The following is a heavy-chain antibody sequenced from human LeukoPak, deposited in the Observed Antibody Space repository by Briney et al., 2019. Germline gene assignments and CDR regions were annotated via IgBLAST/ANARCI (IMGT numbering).Heavy chain of an antibody. V-gene: IGHV1-46*01. Sequence: ASVKVSCKASGYTFTSYYMHWVRQAPGQGLEWMGIINPSGGSTSYAQKFQGRVTMTRDTTTSTVYMELSSLRSEDTAVYYCARPPPTYSGSYYFDYWGQGTLVTVSS. CDR1: GYTFTSYY. CDR2: INPSGGST. CDR3: ARPPPTYSGSYYFDY. D-gene: IGHD1-26*01. J-gene: IGHJ4*02.